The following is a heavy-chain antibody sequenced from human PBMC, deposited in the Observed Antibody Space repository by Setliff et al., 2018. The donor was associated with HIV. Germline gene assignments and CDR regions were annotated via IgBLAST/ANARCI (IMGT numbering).Heavy chain of an antibody. Sequence: SETLSLTCTVSGSSISSGYYWGWIRQPPGKGLEWIGTIYYNEKTYYSPSLKGRVTISVDTSNNQFSLKLTSVTAADTAMYYCASFFVTTVTNQDYWGQGTPVTVSS. V-gene: IGHV4-38-2*02. CDR1: GSSISSGYY. CDR3: ASFFVTTVTNQDY. D-gene: IGHD4-17*01. CDR2: IYYNEKT. J-gene: IGHJ4*02.